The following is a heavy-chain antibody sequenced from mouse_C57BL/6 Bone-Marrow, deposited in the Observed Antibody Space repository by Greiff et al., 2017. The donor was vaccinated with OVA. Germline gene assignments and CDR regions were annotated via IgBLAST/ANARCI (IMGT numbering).Heavy chain of an antibody. V-gene: IGHV1-55*01. Sequence: QVHVKQPGAELVKPGASVKMSCKAYGYTFTSYWITWVKQRPGQGLEWIGDIYPGSGSTNYNEKFKSKATLTVDTSSSTAYMQLSSLTSEDSAVYYCARGAYDIYFDYWGQGTTLTVSS. CDR2: IYPGSGST. CDR3: ARGAYDIYFDY. J-gene: IGHJ2*01. D-gene: IGHD6-5*01. CDR1: GYTFTSYW.